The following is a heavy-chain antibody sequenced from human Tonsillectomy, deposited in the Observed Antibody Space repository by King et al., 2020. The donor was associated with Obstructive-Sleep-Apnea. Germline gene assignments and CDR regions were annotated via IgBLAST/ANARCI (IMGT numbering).Heavy chain of an antibody. CDR1: GFTFNTYS. D-gene: IGHD2-2*01. Sequence: VQLVESGGGLVQPGGSLRLSWPAAGFTFNTYSMNWVRQAPGKGLEWFSYISSSMGTIYYADSVKGRFTISRDNAKNSLYLQMNSLRAEETAVYYCARWYCSSTSCLVDYWGQGTLVTVSS. J-gene: IGHJ4*02. V-gene: IGHV3-48*04. CDR3: ARWYCSSTSCLVDY. CDR2: ISSSMGTI.